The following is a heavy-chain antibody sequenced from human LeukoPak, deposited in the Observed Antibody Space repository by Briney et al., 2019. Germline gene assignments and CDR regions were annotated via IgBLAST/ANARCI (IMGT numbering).Heavy chain of an antibody. J-gene: IGHJ4*02. Sequence: GRSLRLSCAASGFMFSGHYMSWIRQAPGKGLECISYITNSGDFVNYADSVKGRFTNSRDNAKNSLYLQMNSLRAEDTAVYYCAGEARATPDFWGQGTVVTVSS. CDR2: ITNSGDFV. D-gene: IGHD1-26*01. CDR3: AGEARATPDF. CDR1: GFMFSGHY. V-gene: IGHV3-11*01.